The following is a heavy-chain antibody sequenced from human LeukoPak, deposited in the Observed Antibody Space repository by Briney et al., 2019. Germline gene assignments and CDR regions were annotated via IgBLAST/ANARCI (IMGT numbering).Heavy chain of an antibody. CDR1: GFTFSSYS. J-gene: IGHJ3*02. Sequence: GGSLRLSCAASGFTFSSYSMNWVRQAPGKGLEWVSSISSSSSYIYYADSVKGRFTISRDNSKNTLFLQVNSLRAEDTAVYYCGKDPNGDYVGAFDMWGQGTMVTVSP. CDR2: ISSSSSYI. CDR3: GKDPNGDYVGAFDM. V-gene: IGHV3-21*04. D-gene: IGHD4-17*01.